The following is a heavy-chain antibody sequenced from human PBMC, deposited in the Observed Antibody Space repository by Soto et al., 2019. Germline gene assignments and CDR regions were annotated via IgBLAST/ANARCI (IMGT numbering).Heavy chain of an antibody. D-gene: IGHD3-3*01. V-gene: IGHV1-8*01. CDR1: GYTFTSYD. CDR3: ARGSAPITIFGVVMNYYYYYMDV. J-gene: IGHJ6*03. CDR2: MNPNSGNT. Sequence: QVQLVQSGAEVKKPGASVKVSCKASGYTFTSYDINWVRQATGQGLEWMGWMNPNSGNTGYAQKFQGKAPMTRNPSISTAYMELSSLRSEDTAVYYCARGSAPITIFGVVMNYYYYYMDVWGKGTTVTVSS.